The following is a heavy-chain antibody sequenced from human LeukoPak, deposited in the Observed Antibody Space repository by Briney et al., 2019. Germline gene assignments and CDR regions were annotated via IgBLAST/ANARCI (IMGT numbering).Heavy chain of an antibody. D-gene: IGHD2-2*01. CDR2: ISYDGSNK. CDR3: ARDPSPAVFDY. CDR1: GFTFSSYG. V-gene: IGHV3-30*03. J-gene: IGHJ4*02. Sequence: GGSLRLSCAASGFTFSSYGMHWVRQAPGKGLEWVAVISYDGSNKYYADSVKGRFTISRDNAKNSLYLQITSLRAEDTALYYCARDPSPAVFDYWGQGTLVTVSS.